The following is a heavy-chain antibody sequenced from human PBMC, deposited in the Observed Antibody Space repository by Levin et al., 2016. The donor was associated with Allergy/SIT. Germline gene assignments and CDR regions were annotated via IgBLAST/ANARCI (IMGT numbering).Heavy chain of an antibody. CDR2: ILQSGGTT. Sequence: VRQAPGKGLQWVSVILQSGGTTNYADSVKGRFTISRDNSKNTLYLQMNNLRVEDTAIYYCAKEISTNTFFDYWGQGTLVTVSS. CDR3: AKEISTNTFFDY. J-gene: IGHJ4*02. V-gene: IGHV3-23*01. D-gene: IGHD2-2*02.